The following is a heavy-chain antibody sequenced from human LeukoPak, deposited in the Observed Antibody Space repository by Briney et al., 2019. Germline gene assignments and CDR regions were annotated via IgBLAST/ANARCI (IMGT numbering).Heavy chain of an antibody. CDR2: ISGSGGST. CDR1: GFTFSSYA. V-gene: IGHV3-23*01. CDR3: ASPLYASSWYNFDY. D-gene: IGHD6-13*01. Sequence: GGSLRLSCAASGFTFSSYAMSWVRQAPGKGLEWVSAISGSGGSTYYADSVKGRFTISRDNAKNSLYLQMNSLRAEDTAVYYCASPLYASSWYNFDYWGQGTLVTVSS. J-gene: IGHJ4*02.